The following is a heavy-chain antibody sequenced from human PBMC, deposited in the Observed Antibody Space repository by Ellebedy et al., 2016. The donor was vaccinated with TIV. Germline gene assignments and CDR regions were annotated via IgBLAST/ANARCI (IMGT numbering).Heavy chain of an antibody. CDR1: GFTFSSYG. Sequence: GGSLRLSCAASGFTFSSYGMHWVRQAPGKGLEYVSAISSNGGSTYYANSVKGRFTISRDNSKNTLYLQMGSLRAEDMAVYYCARGDGSSSSDQFDYWGQGTLVTVSS. CDR2: ISSNGGST. J-gene: IGHJ4*02. D-gene: IGHD6-6*01. V-gene: IGHV3-64*01. CDR3: ARGDGSSSSDQFDY.